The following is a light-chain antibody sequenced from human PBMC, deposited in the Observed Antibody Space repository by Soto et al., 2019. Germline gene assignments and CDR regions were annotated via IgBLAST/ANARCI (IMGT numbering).Light chain of an antibody. CDR2: GAS. CDR3: QQRSNWPRVT. Sequence: EIVLTQSPATLSFSPGERATLSCRASQSVSSRSLAWYQQKPGQAPRLLIYGASSRATGIRDRFSGSGSGTDFTLTISSLEPEDFAVYYCQQRSNWPRVTFGQGTRLEIK. J-gene: IGKJ5*01. V-gene: IGKV3D-20*02. CDR1: QSVSSRS.